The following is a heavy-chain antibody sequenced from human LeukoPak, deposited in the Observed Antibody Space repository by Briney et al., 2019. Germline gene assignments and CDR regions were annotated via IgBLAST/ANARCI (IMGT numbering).Heavy chain of an antibody. D-gene: IGHD6-6*01. CDR3: ARGRGAARLDFYYFDY. CDR1: GGSISSGDYY. CDR2: IYYSGST. Sequence: PSETLSLTCTVSGGSISSGDYYWSWIRQPPGKGLEWIGYIYYSGSTYYNPSLKSRVTISVDTSKNQFPLKLSSVTAADTAVYYCARGRGAARLDFYYFDYWGQGTLVTVSS. V-gene: IGHV4-30-4*01. J-gene: IGHJ4*02.